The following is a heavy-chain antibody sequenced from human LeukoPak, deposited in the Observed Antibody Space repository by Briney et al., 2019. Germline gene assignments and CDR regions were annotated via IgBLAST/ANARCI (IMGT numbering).Heavy chain of an antibody. J-gene: IGHJ4*02. D-gene: IGHD3-22*01. Sequence: ASVKVSCKASGYTFTSYDINWVRQATGQGLEWMGWMNPNSGNTGYAQKFQGRVTMTRNTSISTAYMELGSLRSEDTAVYYCARYESGYYFTFDYWGQGTLVTVSS. V-gene: IGHV1-8*01. CDR2: MNPNSGNT. CDR3: ARYESGYYFTFDY. CDR1: GYTFTSYD.